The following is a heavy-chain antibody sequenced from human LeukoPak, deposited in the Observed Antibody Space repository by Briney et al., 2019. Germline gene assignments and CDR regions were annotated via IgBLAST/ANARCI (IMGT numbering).Heavy chain of an antibody. D-gene: IGHD1-26*01. CDR3: ARDLVGEKWELMYYFDY. CDR2: IYHSGST. J-gene: IGHJ4*02. Sequence: PSETLSLTCTVSGYSISSGYYWGWIRQPPGKGLEWIGSIYHSGSTYYNPSLKSRVTISVDTSKNQFSLKLSSVTAADTAVYYCARDLVGEKWELMYYFDYWGQGTLVTVSS. CDR1: GYSISSGYY. V-gene: IGHV4-38-2*02.